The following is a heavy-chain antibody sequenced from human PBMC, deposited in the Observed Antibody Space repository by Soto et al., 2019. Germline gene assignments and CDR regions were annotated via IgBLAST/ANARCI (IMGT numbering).Heavy chain of an antibody. J-gene: IGHJ6*02. Sequence: QVQLVESGGGVVQPGRSLRLSCAASGFTFSSYAMHWVRQAPGKGLAWVAVISYDGSNKYYADSVKGRFTTSRDNSKNRLYLQMNSLGAEDTAVYYCARDISRGWYAHYYYGMDVWGQGTTVTVSS. D-gene: IGHD6-19*01. CDR2: ISYDGSNK. CDR3: ARDISRGWYAHYYYGMDV. V-gene: IGHV3-30-3*01. CDR1: GFTFSSYA.